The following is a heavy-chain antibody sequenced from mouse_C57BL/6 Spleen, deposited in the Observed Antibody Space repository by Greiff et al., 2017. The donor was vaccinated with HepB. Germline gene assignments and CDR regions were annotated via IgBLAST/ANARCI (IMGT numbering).Heavy chain of an antibody. CDR2: INPYNGGT. V-gene: IGHV1-19*01. CDR1: GYTFTDYY. J-gene: IGHJ4*01. Sequence: VQLQQSGPVLVKPGASVKMSCKASGYTFTDYYMNWVKQSHGKSLEWIGVINPYNGGTSYNQKFKGKATLTVDKSSSTAYMELNSLTSEDSAVYYCARRYSPYAMDYWGQGTSVTVSS. D-gene: IGHD1-1*01. CDR3: ARRYSPYAMDY.